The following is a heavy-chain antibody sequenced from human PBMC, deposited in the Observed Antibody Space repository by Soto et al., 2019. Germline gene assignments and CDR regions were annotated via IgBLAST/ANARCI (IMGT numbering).Heavy chain of an antibody. V-gene: IGHV1-18*01. Sequence: ASVKVSCKASGYTFTSYGIRWVRQAPGQGLEWMGWISAYNGNTNYAQKLQGRATMTTDTSTSTAYMELRSLRSDDTAVYYCARVQYDFWSGYYYPYYYYMDVWGKGTTVTVSS. D-gene: IGHD3-3*01. CDR2: ISAYNGNT. J-gene: IGHJ6*03. CDR3: ARVQYDFWSGYYYPYYYYMDV. CDR1: GYTFTSYG.